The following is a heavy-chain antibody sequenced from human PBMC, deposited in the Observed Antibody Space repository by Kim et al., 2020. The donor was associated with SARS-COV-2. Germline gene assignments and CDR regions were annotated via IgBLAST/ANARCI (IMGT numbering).Heavy chain of an antibody. V-gene: IGHV3-30*18. CDR3: AKDRKYNWNDAPTWGMDV. CDR2: ISYDGSNK. Sequence: GGSLRLSCAASGFTFSSYGMHWVRQAPGKGLEWVAVISYDGSNKYYADSVKGRFTISRDNSKNTLYLQMNSLRAEDTAVYYCAKDRKYNWNDAPTWGMDVWGQGTTVTVSS. J-gene: IGHJ6*02. CDR1: GFTFSSYG. D-gene: IGHD1-20*01.